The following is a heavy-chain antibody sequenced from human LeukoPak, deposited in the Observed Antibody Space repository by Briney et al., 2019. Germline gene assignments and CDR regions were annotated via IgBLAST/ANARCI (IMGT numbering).Heavy chain of an antibody. V-gene: IGHV4-39*01. Sequence: SETLSLTCAVSGDSITNSRYHWGWVRQPPGKGLEWMASIYHTGSTYSNSSLKSRLTISVDTSTNQFSRGLPSATAADTAVYYCARHLMAVMDPWGQGTLVTVSS. CDR3: ARHLMAVMDP. CDR1: GDSITNSRYH. D-gene: IGHD3-16*01. J-gene: IGHJ5*02. CDR2: IYHTGST.